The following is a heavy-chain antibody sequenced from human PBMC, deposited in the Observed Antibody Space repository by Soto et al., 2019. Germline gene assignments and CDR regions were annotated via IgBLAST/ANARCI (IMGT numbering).Heavy chain of an antibody. J-gene: IGHJ5*02. D-gene: IGHD6-13*01. Sequence: SETLSLTCAVYGGSFSGYYWSWIRQPPGKGLEWIGEINHSGSTNYNPSLKSRVTISVDTSKNQFSLKLSSVTAADTAVYYCARGLKGFSIAAAGTGINWFDPWGQGTLVTVSS. CDR3: ARGLKGFSIAAAGTGINWFDP. CDR2: INHSGST. CDR1: GGSFSGYY. V-gene: IGHV4-34*01.